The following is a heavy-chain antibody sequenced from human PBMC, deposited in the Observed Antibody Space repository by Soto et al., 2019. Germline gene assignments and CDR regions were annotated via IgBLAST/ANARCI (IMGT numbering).Heavy chain of an antibody. D-gene: IGHD6-19*01. Sequence: QVQLVESGGGVVQPGRSLRLSCAASRFTFSSYGMHWVRQAPGKGLEWVAVISYDGSNKYYADSVKGRFTISRDNSKNTLYLQMNSLRAEDTAVYYCAKDRDSSGGYRFHFDAFDIWGQGTMVTVSS. CDR1: RFTFSSYG. CDR2: ISYDGSNK. J-gene: IGHJ3*02. CDR3: AKDRDSSGGYRFHFDAFDI. V-gene: IGHV3-30*18.